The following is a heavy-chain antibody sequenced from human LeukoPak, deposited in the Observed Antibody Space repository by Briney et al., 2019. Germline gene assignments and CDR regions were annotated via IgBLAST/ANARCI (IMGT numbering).Heavy chain of an antibody. CDR3: AKDIVVVPAAISDDAFDI. Sequence: SGGSLRLSCAASGFTFSSYAMSWVRQAPERGLEWVSATSGSGGSTYYADSVKGRFTISRDNSKNTLYLQMNSLRAEDTAVYYCAKDIVVVPAAISDDAFDIWGQGTMVTVSS. J-gene: IGHJ3*02. CDR2: TSGSGGST. CDR1: GFTFSSYA. V-gene: IGHV3-23*01. D-gene: IGHD2-2*02.